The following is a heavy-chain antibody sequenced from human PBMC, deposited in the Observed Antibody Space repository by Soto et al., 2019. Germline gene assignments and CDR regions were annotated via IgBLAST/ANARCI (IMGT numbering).Heavy chain of an antibody. V-gene: IGHV3-23*01. Sequence: EVQLLESGGGLVQPGGSLRVSCVASGFTFSSYVMNWVRQAPGKGLYWVSGISGSGGRTYYADSVKGRFTISRDNSKNTLYLQMNSLRVEDTAVYYCAKGPRAPPPHDYGMDVWGQGTTVTVSS. CDR2: ISGSGGRT. CDR3: AKGPRAPPPHDYGMDV. J-gene: IGHJ6*02. CDR1: GFTFSSYV.